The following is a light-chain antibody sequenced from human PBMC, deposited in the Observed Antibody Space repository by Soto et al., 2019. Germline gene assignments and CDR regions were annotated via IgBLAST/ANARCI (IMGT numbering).Light chain of an antibody. CDR1: SGHSSYA. CDR2: LNSDGSH. Sequence: QSVLTQSPSASASLGASVKLTCTLSSGHSSYAIAWHQQQPEKGPRYLMKLNSDGSHSKGDGIPDRFSGSSSGAERYLTISSLQSEDEADYYCQVWDSMSDHSGVFGGGTKLTVL. V-gene: IGLV4-69*01. J-gene: IGLJ2*01. CDR3: QVWDSMSDHSGV.